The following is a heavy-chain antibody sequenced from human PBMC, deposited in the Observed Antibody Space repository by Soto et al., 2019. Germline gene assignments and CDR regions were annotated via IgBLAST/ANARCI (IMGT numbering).Heavy chain of an antibody. CDR1: GYTFTSYY. V-gene: IGHV1-46*01. CDR2: INPSGGST. D-gene: IGHD5-18*01. CDR3: AREGARGYSYHDAFDI. Sequence: GASVKVSCKASGYTFTSYYMHWVRQAPGQGLEWMGIINPSGGSTSYAQKFQGRVTMTRDTSTSTVYMELSSLRSEDTAVYYCAREGARGYSYHDAFDIRGQGTMVTVSS. J-gene: IGHJ3*02.